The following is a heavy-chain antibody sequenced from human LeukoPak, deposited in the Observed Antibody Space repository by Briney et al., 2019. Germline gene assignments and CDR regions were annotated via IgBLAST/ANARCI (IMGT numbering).Heavy chain of an antibody. CDR3: ARVKGTAMLLEPHYYYYMDV. D-gene: IGHD5-18*01. J-gene: IGHJ6*03. CDR2: IYYSGST. Sequence: SETLSLTCTVSGGSISSYYWSWIRQPPGKGLEWIGYIYYSGSTNYNPSLKSRVTISVDTSKNQFSLKLSSVTAADTAVYYCARVKGTAMLLEPHYYYYMDVWGKGTTVTVSS. V-gene: IGHV4-59*01. CDR1: GGSISSYY.